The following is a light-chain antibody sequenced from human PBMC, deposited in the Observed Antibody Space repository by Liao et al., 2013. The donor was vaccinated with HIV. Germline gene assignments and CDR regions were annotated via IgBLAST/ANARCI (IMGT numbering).Light chain of an antibody. CDR1: KLGDRY. CDR2: HDS. V-gene: IGLV3-1*01. CDR3: QTWDNRFVA. Sequence: SYELTQPPSVSVSPGQTATITCSGDKLGDRYAFWYQQKPGQSPVLVLYHDSKRPSGIPERFSGSNSGNTATLTISGTQAVDEADYFCQTWDNRFVAFGGGTRLTVL. J-gene: IGLJ2*01.